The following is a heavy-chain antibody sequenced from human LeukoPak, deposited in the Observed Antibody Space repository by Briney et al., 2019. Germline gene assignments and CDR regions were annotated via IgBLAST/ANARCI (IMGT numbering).Heavy chain of an antibody. Sequence: PSETLSLTCIVSAGSITIYYWRWLRQPPGKGLEWIGYIYYSGSTNYNPSLKSRVTVSVDTPKNQFSLKLTSVTAADTAVYYCARLFSGWGACFYYGLHCWGQGTTVTVSS. CDR3: ARLFSGWGACFYYGLHC. J-gene: IGHJ6*01. D-gene: IGHD6-19*01. CDR2: IYYSGST. V-gene: IGHV4-59*08. CDR1: AGSITIYY.